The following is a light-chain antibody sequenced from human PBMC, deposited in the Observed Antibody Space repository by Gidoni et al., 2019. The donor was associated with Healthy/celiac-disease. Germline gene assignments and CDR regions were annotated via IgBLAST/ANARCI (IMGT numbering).Light chain of an antibody. Sequence: LTQPASVSGSPGQSITISCTGASSDVGGYNYVSWYQQHPGKAPKLMIYEVSNRPSGVSNRFSGSKSGNTASLTISGLQAEDEADYYCSSYTSSSTLHVVFGGGTKLTVL. CDR2: EVS. J-gene: IGLJ2*01. V-gene: IGLV2-14*01. CDR1: SSDVGGYNY. CDR3: SSYTSSSTLHVV.